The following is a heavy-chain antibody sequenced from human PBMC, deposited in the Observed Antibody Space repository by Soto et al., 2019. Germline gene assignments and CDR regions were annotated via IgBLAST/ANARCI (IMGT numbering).Heavy chain of an antibody. CDR3: AKDSLKNVYGDSLDY. CDR2: ISGSGGST. Sequence: EVQLLESGGGLVQPGGSLRLSCAASGFTFSSYAMSWVRQAPGKGPEWVSAISGSGGSTYYADSVKGRFTISRDNSKNTLYLQMNSLRAEDTAVYYCAKDSLKNVYGDSLDYWGQGTLVTVSS. D-gene: IGHD4-17*01. CDR1: GFTFSSYA. V-gene: IGHV3-23*01. J-gene: IGHJ4*02.